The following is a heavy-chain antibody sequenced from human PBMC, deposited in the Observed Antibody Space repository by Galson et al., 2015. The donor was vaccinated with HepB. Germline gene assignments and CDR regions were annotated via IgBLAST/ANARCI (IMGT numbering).Heavy chain of an antibody. Sequence: CKASGGTFSSYAISWVRQAPGQGLEWMGGIIPIFGTANYAQKFQGRVTITADESTSTAYMELSSLRSEDTAVYYCAVYYYDSSGYFDYWGQGTLVTVSS. V-gene: IGHV1-69*01. CDR2: IIPIFGTA. CDR3: AVYYYDSSGYFDY. J-gene: IGHJ4*02. D-gene: IGHD3-22*01. CDR1: GGTFSSYA.